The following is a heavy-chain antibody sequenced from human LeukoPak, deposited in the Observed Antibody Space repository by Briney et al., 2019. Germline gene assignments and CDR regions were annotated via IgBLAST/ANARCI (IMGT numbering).Heavy chain of an antibody. D-gene: IGHD2-2*01. CDR2: ISAYNGNT. CDR3: ARDRYCSSTSCRLLGFDP. J-gene: IGHJ5*02. CDR1: GYTFTSYG. Sequence: GASVKVSCKASGYTFTSYGISWVRQAPGQGLEWTGWISAYNGNTNYAQKLQGRVTMTTDTSTSTAYMELRSLRSDDTAVYYCARDRYCSSTSCRLLGFDPWGQGTLVTVSS. V-gene: IGHV1-18*01.